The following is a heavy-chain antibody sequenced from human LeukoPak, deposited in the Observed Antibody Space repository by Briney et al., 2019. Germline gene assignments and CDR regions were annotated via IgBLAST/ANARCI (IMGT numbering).Heavy chain of an antibody. D-gene: IGHD2-2*01. Sequence: GESLQISCKGSGYTFATYWIGWVRQMPGKGLEWMGIIYPGESRTTYSPSFQGQVTISADKSIRADYLQWNSLKASDTAIYYCVRHLSDITSCPNYWGPGTLVTVSS. CDR2: IYPGESRT. J-gene: IGHJ4*01. CDR3: VRHLSDITSCPNY. V-gene: IGHV5-51*01. CDR1: GYTFATYW.